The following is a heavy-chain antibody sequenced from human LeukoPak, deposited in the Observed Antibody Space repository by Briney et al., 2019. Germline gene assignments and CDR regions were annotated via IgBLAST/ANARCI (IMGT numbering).Heavy chain of an antibody. V-gene: IGHV4-4*07. Sequence: PSETLSLTCTVSGGSISSYYWSWIRQPAGKGLEWIGRIYTSGSTNYNPSLKSRVTMSVDTSKNQFSLKLSSVTAADTAVYYCARVAGSSGWYYPDYWGQGTLVTVSS. CDR1: GGSISSYY. D-gene: IGHD6-19*01. CDR2: IYTSGST. J-gene: IGHJ4*02. CDR3: ARVAGSSGWYYPDY.